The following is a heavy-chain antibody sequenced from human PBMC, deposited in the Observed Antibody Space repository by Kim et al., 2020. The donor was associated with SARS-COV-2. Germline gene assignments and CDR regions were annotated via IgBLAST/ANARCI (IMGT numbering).Heavy chain of an antibody. CDR1: GFTFSDYY. CDR2: ISSSSSYT. V-gene: IGHV3-11*05. D-gene: IGHD3-16*02. J-gene: IGHJ6*04. CDR3: ARVGYDYVWGSYRDYYYYSGMDV. Sequence: GGSLRLSCAASGFTFSDYYMSWIRQAPGKGLEWVSYISSSSSYTNYADSVKGRFTISRDNAKNSLYLQMNSLRAEDTAVYYCARVGYDYVWGSYRDYYYYSGMDVGGKGTTATVPS.